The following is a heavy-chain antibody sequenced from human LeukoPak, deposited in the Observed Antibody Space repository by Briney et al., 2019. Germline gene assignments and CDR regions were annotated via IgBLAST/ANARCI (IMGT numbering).Heavy chain of an antibody. CDR2: IIPIFGTA. CDR1: GGTFSSYA. J-gene: IGHJ4*02. D-gene: IGHD3-22*01. V-gene: IGHV1-69*05. Sequence: GASVKVSCKASGGTFSSYAISWVRQAPGQGPEWMGGIIPIFGTANYAQKFQGRVTITTDESTSTAYMELSSLRSEDTAVYYCASSSYYYDSSGYYNFDYWGQGTLVTVSS. CDR3: ASSSYYYDSSGYYNFDY.